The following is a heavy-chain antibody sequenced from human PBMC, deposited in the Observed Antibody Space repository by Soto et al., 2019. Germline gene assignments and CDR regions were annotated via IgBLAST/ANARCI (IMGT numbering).Heavy chain of an antibody. D-gene: IGHD1-26*01. Sequence: PSQTLSLPCAISGDSVSSNSAAWNWIRQSPSRGLEWLGRTYYRSKWYNDYAVPVKSRITINPDTSKNQFSLQLNSVTPEDTAVYYCARGSKRELGAWFDPWGQGTLVTVSS. V-gene: IGHV6-1*01. CDR2: TYYRSKWYN. CDR1: GDSVSSNSAA. J-gene: IGHJ5*02. CDR3: ARGSKRELGAWFDP.